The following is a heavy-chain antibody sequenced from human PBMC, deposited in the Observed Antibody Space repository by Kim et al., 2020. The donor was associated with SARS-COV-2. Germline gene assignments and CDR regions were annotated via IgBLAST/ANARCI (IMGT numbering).Heavy chain of an antibody. Sequence: WGSLRLSCAASGFSFSDSYMTWVRQAPGKGLEWVSYISSSGTTIHYADSVRGRFTISRDNAKNSLYLQMNSLRAEDTAVYYCATTGTPFCGQGTLGTVAS. CDR3: ATTGTPF. J-gene: IGHJ4*02. D-gene: IGHD1-1*01. CDR1: GFSFSDSY. CDR2: ISSSGTTI. V-gene: IGHV3-11*01.